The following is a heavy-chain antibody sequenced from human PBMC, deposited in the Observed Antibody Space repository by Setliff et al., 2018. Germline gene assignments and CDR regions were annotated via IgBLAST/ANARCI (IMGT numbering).Heavy chain of an antibody. V-gene: IGHV1-18*03. J-gene: IGHJ4*02. CDR2: ISGYNGKT. CDR3: ARGYCDGIGCPAPLYYFDS. D-gene: IGHD2-21*01. Sequence: ASVKVSCKTSGYTFISYGISWVRQAPGQGLEWMGWISGYNGKTEYSQEFQDRVTFTRDTFAETAYMELRSLTSDDMAVYYCARGYCDGIGCPAPLYYFDSWGQGTLVTVSS. CDR1: GYTFISYG.